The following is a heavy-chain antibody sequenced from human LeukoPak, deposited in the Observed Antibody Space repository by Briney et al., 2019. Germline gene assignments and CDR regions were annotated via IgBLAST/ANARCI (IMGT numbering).Heavy chain of an antibody. D-gene: IGHD3-3*01. V-gene: IGHV3-23*01. CDR2: ISGSGGST. J-gene: IGHJ4*02. CDR3: AKDPGALFGGVLPYDCDY. Sequence: GGSLRLSCAASGFTFSSYAMSWVRQAPGKGLEWVSAISGSGGSTYYADSVKGRFTISRENSKNTLYLQMNSLRAEDTAVYYCAKDPGALFGGVLPYDCDYWGQGTLVTGSS. CDR1: GFTFSSYA.